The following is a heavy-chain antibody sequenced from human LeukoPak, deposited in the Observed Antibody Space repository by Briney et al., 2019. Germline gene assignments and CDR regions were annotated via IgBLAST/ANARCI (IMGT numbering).Heavy chain of an antibody. D-gene: IGHD6-19*01. CDR1: GGSISSTSYY. CDR3: ARLQWLVLLFDY. J-gene: IGHJ4*02. V-gene: IGHV4-39*01. Sequence: SETLSLTCTVSGGSISSTSYYWAWIRQPPGKGLEWIGSIYHSGSTYHSGTTYYNPSLKSRVTISVDTSKNQFSLDLSSVTAADTAVYYCARLQWLVLLFDYWGQGTLVTVSS. CDR2: IYHSGSTYHSGTT.